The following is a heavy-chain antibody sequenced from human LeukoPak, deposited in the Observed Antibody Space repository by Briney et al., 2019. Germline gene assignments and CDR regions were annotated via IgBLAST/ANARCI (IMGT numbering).Heavy chain of an antibody. CDR2: IYYDGSNK. CDR3: ANNFDY. J-gene: IGHJ4*02. Sequence: GGSLRLSCTASGFTFSNYGMHWVRQAPGKGLEWVAPIYYDGSNKYYADSVKGRFTISRDNSRNTLFLQMNSLRAEDTAVYYCANNFDYWGQGTLVTVSS. V-gene: IGHV3-33*06. CDR1: GFTFSNYG.